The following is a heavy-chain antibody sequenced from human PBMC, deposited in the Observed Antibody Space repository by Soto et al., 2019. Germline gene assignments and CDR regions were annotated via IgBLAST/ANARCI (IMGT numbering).Heavy chain of an antibody. CDR3: AKAKVVGATPNYYYYGMDV. CDR2: ISGSGGST. D-gene: IGHD1-26*01. V-gene: IGHV3-23*01. J-gene: IGHJ6*02. Sequence: PGGSLRLSCAASGFTFSSYAMSWARQAPGKGLEWVSAISGSGGSTYYADSVKGRFTISRDNSKNTLYLQMNSLRAEDTAVYYCAKAKVVGATPNYYYYGMDVWGQGTTVTVS. CDR1: GFTFSSYA.